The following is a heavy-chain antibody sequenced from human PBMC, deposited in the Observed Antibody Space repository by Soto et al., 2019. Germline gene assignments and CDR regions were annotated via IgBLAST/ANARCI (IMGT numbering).Heavy chain of an antibody. V-gene: IGHV4-39*01. CDR2: IYYSGST. J-gene: IGHJ4*02. CDR3: ARSAHVGYYDSSGYPRAPCFDY. D-gene: IGHD3-22*01. CDR1: GGSISSSSYY. Sequence: PSETLSLTCTVSGGSISSSSYYWGWIRQPPGKGLEWIGSIYYSGSTYYNPSLKSRVTISVDTSKNQFSLKLSSVTAADTAVYYCARSAHVGYYDSSGYPRAPCFDYWGQGTLVTVSS.